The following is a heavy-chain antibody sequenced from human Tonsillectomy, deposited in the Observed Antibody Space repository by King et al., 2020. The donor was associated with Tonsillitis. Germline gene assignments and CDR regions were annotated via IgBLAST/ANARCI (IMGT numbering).Heavy chain of an antibody. CDR1: GYTFTTYG. Sequence: VQLVESGAEVKKPGASVKVSCKASGYTFTTYGINWVRQAPGQGLEWMGWISVHNANTNYAQKFQGRVTMTTDKSTSTAYVETRSLRSYDTAVYYCARDKEYYDSSGYYRAFDIWGQGTMVTVSS. J-gene: IGHJ3*02. V-gene: IGHV1-18*01. CDR3: ARDKEYYDSSGYYRAFDI. D-gene: IGHD3-22*01. CDR2: ISVHNANT.